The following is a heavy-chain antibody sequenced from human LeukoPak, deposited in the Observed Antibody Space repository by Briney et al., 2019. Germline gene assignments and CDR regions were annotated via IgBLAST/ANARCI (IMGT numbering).Heavy chain of an antibody. V-gene: IGHV4-59*01. Sequence: SETLSLTCTVSGGSISSYYWSWIRQPPGKGLEWIGYIYYSGSTNYNPSLKSRVTISVDMSKNQFSLKLSSVTAADTAVYCCARTTVHGSLDYWGQGTLVTVSS. D-gene: IGHD4-11*01. J-gene: IGHJ4*02. CDR1: GGSISSYY. CDR2: IYYSGST. CDR3: ARTTVHGSLDY.